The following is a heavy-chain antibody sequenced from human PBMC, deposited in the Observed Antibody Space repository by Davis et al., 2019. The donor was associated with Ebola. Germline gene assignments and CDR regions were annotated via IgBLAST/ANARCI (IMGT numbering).Heavy chain of an antibody. D-gene: IGHD3-3*01. CDR3: ARDPGVLRFLEWSPFYGMDV. J-gene: IGHJ6*02. CDR2: ISYDGSNK. CDR1: GFTFSSYA. V-gene: IGHV3-30-3*01. Sequence: GESLKISCAASGFTFSSYAMHWVRQAPGKGLEWVAVISYDGSNKYYADSVKGRFTISRDTSKNTLYLQMNSLRAEDTAVYYCARDPGVLRFLEWSPFYGMDVWGQGTTVTVSS.